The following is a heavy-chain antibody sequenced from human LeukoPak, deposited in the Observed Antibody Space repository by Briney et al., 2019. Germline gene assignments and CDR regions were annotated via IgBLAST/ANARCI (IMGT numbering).Heavy chain of an antibody. D-gene: IGHD5-12*01. CDR2: IYYSGST. V-gene: IGHV4-59*12. Sequence: SETLSLTCTVSGGSISSYYWSWIRQPPGKGLEWIGYIYYSGSTNYNPSLKSRVTISVDTSKNQFSLKLSSVTAADTAVYYCARSRWPNVDIVAPGVYNWFDPWGQGTLVTVSS. J-gene: IGHJ5*02. CDR1: GGSISSYY. CDR3: ARSRWPNVDIVAPGVYNWFDP.